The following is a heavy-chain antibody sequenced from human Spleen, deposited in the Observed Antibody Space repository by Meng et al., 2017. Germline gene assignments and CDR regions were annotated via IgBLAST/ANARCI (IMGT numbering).Heavy chain of an antibody. CDR1: GGSISSFY. Sequence: QLQLQESGPGLVKPSETLSLTCTVSGGSISSFYWSWIRQPPGKGLEWIGYIYYTGTTHYSPSLTSRLTISVDTSKNHLSLRLTSVTAADTAVYYCARLRSSSWIYYFDYWGQGTLVTVSS. CDR3: ARLRSSSWIYYFDY. CDR2: IYYTGTT. V-gene: IGHV4-59*01. J-gene: IGHJ4*02. D-gene: IGHD6-13*01.